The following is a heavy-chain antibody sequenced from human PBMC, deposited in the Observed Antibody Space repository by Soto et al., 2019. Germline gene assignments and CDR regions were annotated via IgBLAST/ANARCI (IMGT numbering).Heavy chain of an antibody. D-gene: IGHD5-18*01. J-gene: IGHJ6*02. Sequence: SETLSLTCTVSGGSISSYYWSWIRQPPGKGLEWIGYIYYSGSTNYNPSLKSRVTISVDTSKSQFSLKLSSVTAADTAVYYCARDTWIQLWGYYYGMDVWGQGTTVTVSS. V-gene: IGHV4-59*01. CDR1: GGSISSYY. CDR3: ARDTWIQLWGYYYGMDV. CDR2: IYYSGST.